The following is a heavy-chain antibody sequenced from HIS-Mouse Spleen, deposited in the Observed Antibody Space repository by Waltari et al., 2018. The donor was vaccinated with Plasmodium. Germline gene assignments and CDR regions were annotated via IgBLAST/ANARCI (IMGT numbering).Heavy chain of an antibody. Sequence: EVQLVESGGGLVKPGGSLRLSCAASGFTFSSYSMNLVRQAPGKGLEWVASISSSSSYIYYADSVKGRFTISRDNAKNSLYLQMNSLRAEDTAVYYCARDPQVNDWYFDLWGRGTLVTVSS. V-gene: IGHV3-21*01. CDR2: ISSSSSYI. CDR3: ARDPQVNDWYFDL. J-gene: IGHJ2*01. CDR1: GFTFSSYS.